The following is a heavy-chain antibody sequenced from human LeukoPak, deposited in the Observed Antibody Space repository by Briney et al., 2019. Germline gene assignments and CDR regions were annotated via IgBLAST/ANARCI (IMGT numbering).Heavy chain of an antibody. CDR3: AGDREVVTAKAQMDV. Sequence: GGSLRLSCAVSGFTVSTNHMSWVRQAPGRGLEWVSVIYNDGNTYYTDSVKGRFTISRDNSKNTVFLQMNSLRVEDTAVYYCAGDREVVTAKAQMDVWGKGTTVTVSS. CDR2: IYNDGNT. D-gene: IGHD2-21*02. V-gene: IGHV3-53*01. CDR1: GFTVSTNH. J-gene: IGHJ6*03.